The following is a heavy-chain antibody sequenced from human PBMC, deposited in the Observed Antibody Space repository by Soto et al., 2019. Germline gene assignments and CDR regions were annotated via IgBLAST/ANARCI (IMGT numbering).Heavy chain of an antibody. CDR3: GSSGYPTGLYY. V-gene: IGHV3-15*01. J-gene: IGHJ4*02. CDR2: IKSKTDGGTT. D-gene: IGHD3-22*01. CDR1: GFTFSNAW. Sequence: GGSLRLSCAAYGFTFSNAWMSWVRQAPGKGLEWVGRIKSKTDGGTTDYAAPVKGRFTISRDDSKNTLYLQMNSLKTEDTAVYYCGSSGYPTGLYYWGQGTLVTVSS.